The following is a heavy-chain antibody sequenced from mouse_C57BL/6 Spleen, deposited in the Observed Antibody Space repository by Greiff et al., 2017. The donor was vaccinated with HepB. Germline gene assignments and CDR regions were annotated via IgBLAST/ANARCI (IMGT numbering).Heavy chain of an antibody. D-gene: IGHD1-1*01. CDR2: INPNNGGT. CDR3: ARALTTVEGYYYAMDY. Sequence: EVQLQQSGPELVKPGASVKISCKASGYTFTDYYMNWVKQSHGKSLEWIGDINPNNGGTSYNQKFKGKATLTVDKSSSTAYMELRSLTSEDSAVYYCARALTTVEGYYYAMDYWGQGTSVTVSS. V-gene: IGHV1-26*01. J-gene: IGHJ4*01. CDR1: GYTFTDYY.